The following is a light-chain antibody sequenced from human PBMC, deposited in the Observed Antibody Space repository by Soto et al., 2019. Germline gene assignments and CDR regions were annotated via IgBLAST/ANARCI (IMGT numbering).Light chain of an antibody. CDR3: AAWDDSSEV. CDR1: RSNIGNNA. J-gene: IGLJ1*01. CDR2: YDD. Sequence: SVLSQPRSVCKAPRQRGPISSSGSRSNIGNNAVNWYQQLPGKAPKLLIYYDDLLPSGVSDRFSGSKSGTSASLAISGLQSEDEADYYCAAWDDSSEVFGTGTKVTVL. V-gene: IGLV1-36*01.